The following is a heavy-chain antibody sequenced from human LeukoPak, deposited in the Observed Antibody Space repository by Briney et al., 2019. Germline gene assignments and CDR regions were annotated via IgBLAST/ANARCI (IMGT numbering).Heavy chain of an antibody. CDR1: GVTVGNNY. D-gene: IGHD4/OR15-4a*01. CDR2: IYSGGDT. J-gene: IGHJ4*02. Sequence: GVSLRLSCAASGVTVGNNYMRWVRQAPWKGLEWVSVIYSGGDTYYADSVKGRFTISRDSSKNTLYLQMNSLRAEDTAMYYCARDPSAVAANTYGWGQGTQVTVSS. V-gene: IGHV3-66*01. CDR3: ARDPSAVAANTYG.